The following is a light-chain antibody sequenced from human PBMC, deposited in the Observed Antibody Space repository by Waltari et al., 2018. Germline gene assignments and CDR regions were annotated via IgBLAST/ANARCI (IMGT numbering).Light chain of an antibody. Sequence: DIVMSQSPDSLAVSLGESATINCKSSQTILYSSSNKNYLEWYQQKPGQPPKLLIYWASTRESGVPDRFTGSGSGTDFTLTISSLQAEDVAVYYCQQSYSTPLTFGGGTKVEIK. CDR3: QQSYSTPLT. CDR1: QTILYSSSNKNY. J-gene: IGKJ4*01. V-gene: IGKV4-1*01. CDR2: WAS.